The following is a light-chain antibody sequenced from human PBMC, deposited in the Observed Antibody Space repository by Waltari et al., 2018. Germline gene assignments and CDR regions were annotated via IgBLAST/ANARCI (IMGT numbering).Light chain of an antibody. V-gene: IGLV4-69*01. CDR3: QTWGTGIQV. CDR2: LKSDGSH. Sequence: QLVLTQSPSASASLGASVKLTCTLSSGHSSYAIAWHQQQPEKGPRYLMKLKSDGSHSKGDGIPDRFSGSSSGAERYLTISSLQSDDEADYYCQTWGTGIQVFGGGTRLTVL. CDR1: SGHSSYA. J-gene: IGLJ2*01.